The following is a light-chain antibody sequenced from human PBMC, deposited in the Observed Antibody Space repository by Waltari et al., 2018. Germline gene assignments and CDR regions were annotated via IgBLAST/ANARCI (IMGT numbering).Light chain of an antibody. Sequence: DIVMTQSPDSLAVSLGERVTINCKSSQSLLYNSNDKNYLAWYQQKPGQHPKLLFYWASTRHSGVPDRFSGSGSATDFTLTISSLQTEDVAVDYCQQYYSRRTFGQGTRVEIK. J-gene: IGKJ1*01. V-gene: IGKV4-1*01. CDR2: WAS. CDR1: QSLLYNSNDKNY. CDR3: QQYYSRRT.